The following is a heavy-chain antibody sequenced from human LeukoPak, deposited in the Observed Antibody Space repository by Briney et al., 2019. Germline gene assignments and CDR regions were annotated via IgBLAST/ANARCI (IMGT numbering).Heavy chain of an antibody. CDR1: GFTFRRYD. Sequence: GGSLRLSCAASGFTFRRYDMSWVRQAPGKGLEWVSAISGNGDSTYYVDSVKGRFTISRDNSKNTLYLQMNSLRAEDTAVYYCALYCSGGSCYSMGGAFDIWGQGIVVTVSS. V-gene: IGHV3-23*01. CDR2: ISGNGDST. CDR3: ALYCSGGSCYSMGGAFDI. J-gene: IGHJ3*02. D-gene: IGHD2-15*01.